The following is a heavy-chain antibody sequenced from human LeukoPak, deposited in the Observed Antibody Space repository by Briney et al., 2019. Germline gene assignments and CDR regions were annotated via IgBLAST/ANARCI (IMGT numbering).Heavy chain of an antibody. V-gene: IGHV3-23*01. J-gene: IGHJ4*02. CDR1: GFTFSSYA. CDR2: ISSSGGST. Sequence: TGGSLRLSCAASGFTFSSYAMSWVRQAPGKGLEWVSAISSSGGSTYYADSVKGRFTISRDNSKNTLYLQMNSLRAEDTAVYYCAKDLVRIVVVTAIQGQYYFDYWGQGTLVTVSS. CDR3: AKDLVRIVVVTAIQGQYYFDY. D-gene: IGHD2-21*02.